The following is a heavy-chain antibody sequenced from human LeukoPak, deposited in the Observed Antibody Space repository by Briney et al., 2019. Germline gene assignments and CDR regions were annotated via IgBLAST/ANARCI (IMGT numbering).Heavy chain of an antibody. CDR2: ITSSSCYI. Sequence: GGSLRLSCAASGFTFSSYRMNWVRQAPGKGLEWVSSITSSSCYIYYAYSVKCRITITRDNAKNSLYLQINSLRAEDTAVYYCARVDTATFDYWGQGTLVTVSS. V-gene: IGHV3-21*01. D-gene: IGHD5-18*01. CDR3: ARVDTATFDY. J-gene: IGHJ4*02. CDR1: GFTFSSYR.